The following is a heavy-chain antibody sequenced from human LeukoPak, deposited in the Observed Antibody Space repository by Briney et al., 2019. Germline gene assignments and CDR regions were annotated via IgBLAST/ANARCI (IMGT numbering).Heavy chain of an antibody. CDR2: INPNSGST. Sequence: ASVKVSCKASGYTFTGYYMNWVRQAPGQGLEWMGWINPNSGSTNYAQKFQGRVAMTRDTSISTAYMELSRLRSDDTAVYYCARVGVRWLLQPAPYYFDYWGQGTLVTVSS. D-gene: IGHD5-24*01. J-gene: IGHJ4*02. CDR1: GYTFTGYY. V-gene: IGHV1-2*02. CDR3: ARVGVRWLLQPAPYYFDY.